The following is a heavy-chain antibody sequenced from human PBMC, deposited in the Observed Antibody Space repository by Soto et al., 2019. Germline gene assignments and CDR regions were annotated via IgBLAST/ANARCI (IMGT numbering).Heavy chain of an antibody. D-gene: IGHD3-16*01. V-gene: IGHV2-5*01. CDR3: AHRGGATVGLYYFDY. J-gene: IGHJ4*02. CDR2: IYWHDDK. Sequence: QITLKESGPTLVKPTQTLTLTCTFSGFSLSTTGVGVSWIRQPPGKALEWLALIYWHDDKRYSPSLKSRLTNTKDPSKNQVVLTMTNMDPVDTGTYYCAHRGGATVGLYYFDYWGQGALVTVSS. CDR1: GFSLSTTGVG.